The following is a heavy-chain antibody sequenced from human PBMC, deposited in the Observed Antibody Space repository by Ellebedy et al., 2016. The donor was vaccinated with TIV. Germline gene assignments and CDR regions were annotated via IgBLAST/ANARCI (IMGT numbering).Heavy chain of an antibody. J-gene: IGHJ6*02. D-gene: IGHD3-16*01. V-gene: IGHV3-23*01. CDR2: ISGSGGRT. CDR3: ARDGGWYYYGMDV. Sequence: PGGSLRLSCAASGFTFSSYAMSWVRQAPGKGLEWVSAISGSGGRTFYADSVKGRFTISRDNSKDTVFLQMNSLRAEDTAVYYCARDGGWYYYGMDVWGQGTTVTVSS. CDR1: GFTFSSYA.